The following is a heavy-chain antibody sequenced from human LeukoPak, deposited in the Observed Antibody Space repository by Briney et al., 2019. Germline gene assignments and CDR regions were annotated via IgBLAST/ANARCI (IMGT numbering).Heavy chain of an antibody. D-gene: IGHD1-1*01. V-gene: IGHV1-18*01. Sequence: ASVKVSCKASGYSFTSYGFNWVRQAPGQGLEWMGWMSAYNGKTNYAHSLQGRVTVTADTSTSTAYMELRSLRSEDTAVYYCARDTTGGFWGQGTLVTVSS. CDR1: GYSFTSYG. J-gene: IGHJ4*02. CDR3: ARDTTGGF. CDR2: MSAYNGKT.